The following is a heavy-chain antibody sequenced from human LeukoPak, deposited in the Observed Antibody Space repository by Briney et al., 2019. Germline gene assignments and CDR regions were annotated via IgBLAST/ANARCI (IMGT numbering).Heavy chain of an antibody. J-gene: IGHJ4*02. V-gene: IGHV3-53*01. CDR2: IYSDGST. D-gene: IGHD6-19*01. CDR3: ARETLAGFDC. CDR1: GFTVSSNY. Sequence: PGGSLRLSCAASGFTVSSNYMTWVRQAPGKGLEWVSVIYSDGSTYYAASVKSRFTTSRYNTKNTLYLQMNSLRDEDTAVYFCARETLAGFDCWGQGTLVTVSS.